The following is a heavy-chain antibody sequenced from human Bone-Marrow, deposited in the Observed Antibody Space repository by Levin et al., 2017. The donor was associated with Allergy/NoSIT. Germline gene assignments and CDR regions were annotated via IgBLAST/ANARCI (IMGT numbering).Heavy chain of an antibody. V-gene: IGHV1-69*01. CDR3: ARYCSGGSCYWYYYGMDV. Sequence: KISCKASGGTFSSYAISWVRQAPGQGLEWMGGIIPIFGTANYAQKFQGRVTITADESTSTAYMELSSLRSEDTAVYYCARYCSGGSCYWYYYGMDVWGQGTTVTVSS. CDR2: IIPIFGTA. CDR1: GGTFSSYA. D-gene: IGHD2-15*01. J-gene: IGHJ6*02.